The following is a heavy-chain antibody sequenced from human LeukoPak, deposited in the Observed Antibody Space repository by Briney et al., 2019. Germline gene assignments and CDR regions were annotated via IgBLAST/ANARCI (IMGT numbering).Heavy chain of an antibody. CDR1: GGSISSDY. Sequence: SETLSLTCTVSGGSISSDYWSWIRQPAGKELEWIGRIYSSGSTKYNPSLKRRVTMSVDTSKNQFSLKLSSVTAADTAVYYCARGRFSSGWYGIDYWGQGTLVTVSS. CDR3: ARGRFSSGWYGIDY. V-gene: IGHV4-4*07. D-gene: IGHD6-19*01. CDR2: IYSSGST. J-gene: IGHJ4*02.